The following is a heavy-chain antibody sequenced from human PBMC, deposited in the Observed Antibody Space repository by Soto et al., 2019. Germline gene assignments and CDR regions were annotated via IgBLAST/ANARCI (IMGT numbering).Heavy chain of an antibody. CDR3: AREYCSGGSCYRDFDY. D-gene: IGHD2-15*01. J-gene: IGHJ4*02. Sequence: ASVKVSCKASGYTFTSYGISWVRQAPGQGLEWMGWISAYNGNTNYAQKLQGRVTMTTDTSTSTAYMELRSLRSDDTAVYYCAREYCSGGSCYRDFDYWGQGTLVTVSS. V-gene: IGHV1-18*01. CDR2: ISAYNGNT. CDR1: GYTFTSYG.